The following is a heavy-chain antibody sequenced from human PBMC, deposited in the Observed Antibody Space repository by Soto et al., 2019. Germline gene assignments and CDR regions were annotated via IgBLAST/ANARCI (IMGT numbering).Heavy chain of an antibody. CDR3: ARDIDY. CDR1: GGSISSSSYY. J-gene: IGHJ4*02. CDR2: IYYSGSA. V-gene: IGHV4-39*02. Sequence: SETLSLTCTVSGGSISSSSYYWGWIRQPPGKGLEWIGNIYYSGSAYYNPSLKSRVTISVDMSKNNFSLKLSSVTAADTAVYYCARDIDYCGQGTLVT.